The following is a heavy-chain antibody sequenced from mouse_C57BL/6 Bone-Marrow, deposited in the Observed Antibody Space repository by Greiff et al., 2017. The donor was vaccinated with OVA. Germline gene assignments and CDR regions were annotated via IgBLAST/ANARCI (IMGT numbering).Heavy chain of an antibody. CDR2: ISNGGGST. CDR1: GFTFSDYY. D-gene: IGHD1-1*01. CDR3: ARQVWSRVVAPMDY. J-gene: IGHJ4*01. Sequence: EVQLVESGGGLVQPGGSLKLSCAASGFTFSDYYMYWVRQTPEKRLEWVAYISNGGGSTYYPDTVKGRFTISRDNAKNTLYLQMSRLKSEDTAMYYCARQVWSRVVAPMDYWGQGTSVTVSS. V-gene: IGHV5-12*01.